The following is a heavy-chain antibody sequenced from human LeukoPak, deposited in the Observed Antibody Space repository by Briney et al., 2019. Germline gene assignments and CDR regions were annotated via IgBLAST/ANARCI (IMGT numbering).Heavy chain of an antibody. Sequence: GGSLRLSCAASGFTFSRYSMNWVRQAPGKGLEWVSSISGSSSYIYYADSVKGRFTISRNNAKKSLFLQMNSLRAEDTAVYYCARDGRGDYCSGGSCLMFDPWGQGTLVTVSS. CDR1: GFTFSRYS. D-gene: IGHD2-15*01. J-gene: IGHJ5*02. V-gene: IGHV3-21*01. CDR3: ARDGRGDYCSGGSCLMFDP. CDR2: ISGSSSYI.